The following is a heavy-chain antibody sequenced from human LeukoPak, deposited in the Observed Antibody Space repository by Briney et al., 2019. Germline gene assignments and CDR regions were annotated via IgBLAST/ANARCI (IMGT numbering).Heavy chain of an antibody. CDR3: ARGNYDFWSGYYTGIPYYMDV. CDR2: ISSSSSYI. V-gene: IGHV3-21*01. Sequence: PGGSLRLSCAASGFTFSSYSMNWVRQAPGKGLEWVSSISSSSSYIYYADSVKGRFTISRDNAKNSLYLQMNSLRAEDTAVYYCARGNYDFWSGYYTGIPYYMDVWGKGTTVTVSS. J-gene: IGHJ6*03. D-gene: IGHD3-3*01. CDR1: GFTFSSYS.